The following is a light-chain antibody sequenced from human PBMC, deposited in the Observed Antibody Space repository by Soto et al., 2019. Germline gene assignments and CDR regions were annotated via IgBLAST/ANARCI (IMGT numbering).Light chain of an antibody. CDR3: LQHNSYPLA. J-gene: IGKJ4*01. CDR1: HGIRND. Sequence: DIRMTQSRSSRSASVGDRVTIAFRANHGIRNDLGWYQQKPGKAPKRLIYAASSLQSGVPSRFSGSGSGTEFTLTLSSLQPEDFAPYYCLQHNSYPLAFGGETKV. V-gene: IGKV1-17*01. CDR2: AAS.